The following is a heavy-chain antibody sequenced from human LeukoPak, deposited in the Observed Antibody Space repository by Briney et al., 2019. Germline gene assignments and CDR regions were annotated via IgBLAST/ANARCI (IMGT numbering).Heavy chain of an antibody. Sequence: ASVTVSCKASGYTFTGYYMHWVRQAPGQGLEWMGWINPNSGGTNYAQKFQGRVTMTRDTSISTAYMELSRLRSDDTAVYYCARREYSYGYHFDYWGQGTLVTVSS. D-gene: IGHD5-18*01. CDR3: ARREYSYGYHFDY. V-gene: IGHV1-2*02. CDR1: GYTFTGYY. CDR2: INPNSGGT. J-gene: IGHJ4*02.